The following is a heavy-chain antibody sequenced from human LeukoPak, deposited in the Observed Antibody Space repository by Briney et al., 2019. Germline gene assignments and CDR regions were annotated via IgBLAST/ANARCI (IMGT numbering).Heavy chain of an antibody. V-gene: IGHV1-2*02. D-gene: IGHD3-22*01. J-gene: IGHJ4*02. CDR1: GYTFTGYY. CDR3: ARVNYDSSGYSSYYFDY. CDR2: INPNSGGT. Sequence: GASVKVSCKASGYTFTGYYMHWVRQAPGQGLEWTGWINPNSGGTNYAQKFQGRVTMTRDTSISTAYMELSRLRSDDTAVYYCARVNYDSSGYSSYYFDYWGQGTMVTVSS.